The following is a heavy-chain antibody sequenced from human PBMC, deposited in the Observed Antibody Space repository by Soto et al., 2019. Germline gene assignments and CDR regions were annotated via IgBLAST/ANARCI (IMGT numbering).Heavy chain of an antibody. CDR1: GCSISSAAYY. Sequence: SETLSLTCTVSGCSISSAAYYWSWIRQHPGKGLEWIGYISHSGSTYYNPSLKSRVIISVDTSKNQFSLSLTSVTAADTAVYYCAREYTYGSNFFDCWGQGALVTVSS. J-gene: IGHJ4*02. CDR2: ISHSGST. D-gene: IGHD5-18*01. CDR3: AREYTYGSNFFDC. V-gene: IGHV4-31*03.